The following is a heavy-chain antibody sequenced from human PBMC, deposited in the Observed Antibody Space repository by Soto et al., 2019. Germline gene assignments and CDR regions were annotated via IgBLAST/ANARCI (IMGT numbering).Heavy chain of an antibody. CDR2: INAGNGNT. CDR3: ARETRSGYDYVFYYGMDV. CDR1: GYTFTSYA. D-gene: IGHD5-12*01. J-gene: IGHJ6*02. V-gene: IGHV1-3*01. Sequence: ASVKVSCKASGYTFTSYAMHWVRQAPGQRLEWMGWINAGNGNTKYSQKFQGRVTITRDTSASTAYMELSSLRSEDTAVYYCARETRSGYDYVFYYGMDVWGQGTTVTVSS.